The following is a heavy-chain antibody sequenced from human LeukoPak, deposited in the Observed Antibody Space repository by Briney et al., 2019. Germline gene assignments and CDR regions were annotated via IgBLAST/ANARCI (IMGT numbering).Heavy chain of an antibody. Sequence: SVKVSCKASGGTFSSYAISWVRQAPGQLLEWMGSIIPILGIANYAQKFQGRVTITADKSTSTAYMELSSLRSEDTAVYYCARDRNGTSNQLLFFWFDPWGQGTLVTVSS. CDR3: ARDRNGTSNQLLFFWFDP. V-gene: IGHV1-69*04. D-gene: IGHD2-2*01. CDR1: GGTFSSYA. CDR2: IIPILGIA. J-gene: IGHJ5*02.